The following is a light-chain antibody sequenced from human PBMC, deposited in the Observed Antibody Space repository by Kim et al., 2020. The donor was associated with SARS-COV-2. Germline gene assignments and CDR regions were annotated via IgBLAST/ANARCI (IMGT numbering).Light chain of an antibody. Sequence: GKTATMTCGGDKIEVKRVQWYQQKPGQAPGLVIQYDSDRPSGSPERFSGSKAGNTATLTISRAEAGDEADYYGQVFDSSSDQYVVFGGGTQLTVL. V-gene: IGLV3-21*04. CDR2: YDS. J-gene: IGLJ2*01. CDR3: QVFDSSSDQYVV. CDR1: KIEVKR.